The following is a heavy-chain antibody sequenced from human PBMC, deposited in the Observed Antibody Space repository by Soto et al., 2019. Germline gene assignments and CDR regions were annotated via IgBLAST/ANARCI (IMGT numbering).Heavy chain of an antibody. CDR1: SGSFSGHF. CDR3: ARNQRIYDILTGYYKGTFDS. D-gene: IGHD3-9*01. J-gene: IGHJ4*02. V-gene: IGHV4-34*01. Sequence: PSETLSLTCAVYSGSFSGHFWSWIRQPPGKGLEWIGEINLAGGTNYNPSLKSRVTISIDKSNNQFFLKLTSVTAADKAVYYCARNQRIYDILTGYYKGTFDSWGQGTLVTVSS. CDR2: INLAGGT.